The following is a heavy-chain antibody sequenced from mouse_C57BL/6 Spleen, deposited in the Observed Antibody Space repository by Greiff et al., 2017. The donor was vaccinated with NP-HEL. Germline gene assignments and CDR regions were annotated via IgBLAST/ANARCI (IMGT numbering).Heavy chain of an antibody. D-gene: IGHD1-1*01. CDR3: ARGSLRYYGSTYAMDY. V-gene: IGHV1-18*01. J-gene: IGHJ4*01. CDR1: GYTFTVYN. Sequence: EVQLQQSGPELVKPGASVKIPCKASGYTFTVYNMDWVKQSHGKSLEWIGDINPNNGGTIYNQKFKGKATLTVDKSSSTAYMELRSLTSEDTAVYYCARGSLRYYGSTYAMDYWGQGTSVTVSS. CDR2: INPNNGGT.